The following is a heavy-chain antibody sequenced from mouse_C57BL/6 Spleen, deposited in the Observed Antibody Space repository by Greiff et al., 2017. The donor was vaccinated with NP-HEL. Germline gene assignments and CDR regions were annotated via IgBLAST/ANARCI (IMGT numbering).Heavy chain of an antibody. CDR1: GYTFTSYW. D-gene: IGHD1-1*01. CDR2: IYPGNSDT. Sequence: EVKLMESGTVLARPGASVKMSCKTSGYTFTSYWMHWVKQRPGQGLEWIGAIYPGNSDTSYNQKFKGKAKLTAVTSASTAYMELSSLTNEDSAVYYCTRWIFPITTVAAQGYARDYGGQGTSVPVSS. V-gene: IGHV1-5*01. CDR3: TRWIFPITTVAAQGYARDY. J-gene: IGHJ4*01.